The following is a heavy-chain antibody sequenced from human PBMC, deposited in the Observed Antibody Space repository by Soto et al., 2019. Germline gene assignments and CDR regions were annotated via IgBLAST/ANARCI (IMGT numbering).Heavy chain of an antibody. CDR3: ASPLRWSGYYIAFDY. CDR1: GATFSSFA. V-gene: IGHV1-69*01. Sequence: QMQLLQSRAEVKKPGSSLKVSCKASGATFSSFAFSWVRQAPGQGLEWMGVIIPIFDTIKFARKFQGRVTLTADESTGTAYMELDRLTSEDTAVYYCASPLRWSGYYIAFDYWGQGTLVIVSS. D-gene: IGHD3-3*01. CDR2: IIPIFDTI. J-gene: IGHJ4*02.